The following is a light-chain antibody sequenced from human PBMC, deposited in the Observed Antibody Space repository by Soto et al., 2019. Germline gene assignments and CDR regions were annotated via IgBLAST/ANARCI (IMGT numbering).Light chain of an antibody. V-gene: IGKV4-1*01. CDR2: WAS. J-gene: IGKJ2*01. CDR3: HHYARDPFT. CDR1: QSGLYTPNNNNS. Sequence: DIVMTQSPDSLAVALGERATINCKSSQSGLYTPNNNNSFAWFQQKPGQPPKLLIDWASTRESGAPDRFSGSGSWTDFTLTISSVEAEDVAVYYCHHYARDPFTFGQGTKLEIK.